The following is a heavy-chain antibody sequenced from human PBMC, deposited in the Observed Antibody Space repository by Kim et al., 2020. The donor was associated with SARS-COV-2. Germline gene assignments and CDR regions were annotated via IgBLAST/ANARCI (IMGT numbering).Heavy chain of an antibody. CDR2: IYYSGST. V-gene: IGHV4-39*01. Sequence: SETLSLTCTVSGGSISSSSYYWGWIRQPPGKGLEWIGSIYYSGSTYYNPSLKSRVTISVDTSKNQFSLKLSSVTAADTAVYYCASLPSSSSCTGNAFDIWGQGTMVTVSS. D-gene: IGHD6-13*01. J-gene: IGHJ3*02. CDR1: GGSISSSSYY. CDR3: ASLPSSSSCTGNAFDI.